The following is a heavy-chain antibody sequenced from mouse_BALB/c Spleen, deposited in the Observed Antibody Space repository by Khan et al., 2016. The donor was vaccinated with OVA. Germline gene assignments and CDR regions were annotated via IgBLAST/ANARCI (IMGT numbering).Heavy chain of an antibody. CDR2: INPSNGYT. D-gene: IGHD2-14*01. CDR3: AREGAYYRSDGWFSY. Sequence: QVQLKQSGAELARPGASVKMSCKASGYTFTTYTMHWVKQRPGQGLEWIGYINPSNGYTNYNQKFKDKSTLTADKSSSPAYMQLSSLTSDYSAVYYVAREGAYYRSDGWFSYWGQGTLVTVAA. J-gene: IGHJ3*01. V-gene: IGHV1-4*01. CDR1: GYTFTTYT.